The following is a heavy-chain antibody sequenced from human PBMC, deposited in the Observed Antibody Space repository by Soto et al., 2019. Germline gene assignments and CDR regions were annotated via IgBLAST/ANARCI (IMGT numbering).Heavy chain of an antibody. Sequence: SETLSLTCTVSGASITGSSDWSRMRQPAGNRLQSIGRFSLSRTPTYNPSLRSRVTMSAEVSQNQFSLTLTSAPAAHTASYYCAPCMTTPGAPTRYYFDSSGPATLVTVSS. D-gene: IGHD2-8*02. J-gene: IGHJ4*02. CDR1: GASITGSSD. V-gene: IGHV4-4*07. CDR3: APCMTTPGAPTRYYFDS. CDR2: FSLSRTP.